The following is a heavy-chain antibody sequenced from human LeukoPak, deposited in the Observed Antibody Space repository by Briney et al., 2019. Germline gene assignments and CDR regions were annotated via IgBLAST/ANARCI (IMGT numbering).Heavy chain of an antibody. CDR3: AAYYYDSSGYYS. Sequence: PSETLSLTCTVSGGSISSSSYYWGWIRQPPGKGLEWIGSTYYSGSTCYNPSLKSRVTISVDTSKNQFSLKLSSVTAADTAVYYCAAYYYDSSGYYSWGKGTTVTVSS. J-gene: IGHJ6*04. V-gene: IGHV4-39*01. D-gene: IGHD3-22*01. CDR1: GGSISSSSYY. CDR2: TYYSGST.